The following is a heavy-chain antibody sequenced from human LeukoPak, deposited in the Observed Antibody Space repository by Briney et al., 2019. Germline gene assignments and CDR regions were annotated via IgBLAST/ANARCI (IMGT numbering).Heavy chain of an antibody. V-gene: IGHV3-49*04. CDR3: TRAHGYCSGGSCFDY. D-gene: IGHD2-15*01. Sequence: HSGGSLRLSCTASGFTFGDYAMSWVRQAPGKGLEWVGFIRSKTYGGTAEYAASVKGRFTISRDDSKSIAYLQMNSLKTEDTAVYYCTRAHGYCSGGSCFDYWGQGTLVTVSS. J-gene: IGHJ4*02. CDR2: IRSKTYGGTA. CDR1: GFTFGDYA.